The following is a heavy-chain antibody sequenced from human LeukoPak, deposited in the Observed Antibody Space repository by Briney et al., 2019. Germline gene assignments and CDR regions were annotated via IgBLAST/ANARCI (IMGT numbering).Heavy chain of an antibody. V-gene: IGHV5-51*01. CDR1: GYSFTSYW. D-gene: IGHD6-13*01. CDR3: ARPDSIAAAGTLRL. Sequence: GESLKISCKGSGYSFTSYWIGWVRQMPGKGLEWMGIIHPGDSDTRYSPSFQGQITISADKSISTAYLQWSSLKASDTAMYYCARPDSIAAAGTLRLWGQGTLVTVSS. J-gene: IGHJ4*02. CDR2: IHPGDSDT.